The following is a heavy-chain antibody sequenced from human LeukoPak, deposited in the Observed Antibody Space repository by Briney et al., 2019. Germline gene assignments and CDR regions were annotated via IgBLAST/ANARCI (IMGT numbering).Heavy chain of an antibody. CDR2: IIPIFGTA. V-gene: IGHV1-69*13. D-gene: IGHD6-13*01. CDR1: GGTFSSYA. CDR3: ASHSSSWIGLDY. Sequence: ASVKVSCKASGGTFSSYAISWVRQAPGQGLGWMGGIIPIFGTANYAQKFQGRVTITADESTSTAYMELSSLRSEDTAVYYCASHSSSWIGLDYWGQGTLVTVSS. J-gene: IGHJ4*02.